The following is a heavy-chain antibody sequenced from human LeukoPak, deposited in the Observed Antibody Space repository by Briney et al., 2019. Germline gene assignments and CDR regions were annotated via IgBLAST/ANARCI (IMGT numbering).Heavy chain of an antibody. CDR1: GFTFSSYS. J-gene: IGHJ4*02. V-gene: IGHV3-48*02. CDR2: ISSSSSTI. Sequence: GGSLRLSCAASGFTFSSYSMNWVRQAPGKGLEWVSYISSSSSTIYYADSVKGRFTISRDNAKNSLYLQMNSLRDEDTAVYYCARTPDYYDSSGYSLLFDYWGQGTPVTVSS. D-gene: IGHD3-22*01. CDR3: ARTPDYYDSSGYSLLFDY.